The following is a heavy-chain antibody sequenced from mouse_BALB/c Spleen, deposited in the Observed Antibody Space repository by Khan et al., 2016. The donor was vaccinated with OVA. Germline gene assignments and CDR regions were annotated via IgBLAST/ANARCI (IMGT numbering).Heavy chain of an antibody. CDR1: GFNIKSYY. CDR3: HRSSLYYFDY. J-gene: IGHJ2*01. Sequence: VRLQQSGTELVRPGTLVRLSCTASGFNIKSYYIHWVKQRPGQGLEWIGWIDPGTGSTIYNPKFQGKARLTADTSSNTVYLQLSSLTSEDTAVYSSHRSSLYYFDYWGQGTTLTVSS. V-gene: IGHV14-1*02. CDR2: IDPGTGST. D-gene: IGHD6-1*01.